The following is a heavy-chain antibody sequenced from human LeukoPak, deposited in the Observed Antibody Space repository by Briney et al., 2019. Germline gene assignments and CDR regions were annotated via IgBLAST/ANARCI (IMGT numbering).Heavy chain of an antibody. CDR3: ARTYYDILTGHNPYFDY. CDR2: ISSNGGST. V-gene: IGHV3-64*01. CDR1: GFTFSSYA. J-gene: IGHJ4*02. D-gene: IGHD3-9*01. Sequence: GGSLRLSCAASGFTFSSYAMNWVRQAPGKGLEYVSAISSNGGSTYYANSVKGRSTISRDNSKNTLYLQMGSLRAEDTAVYYCARTYYDILTGHNPYFDYWGQGILVTVSS.